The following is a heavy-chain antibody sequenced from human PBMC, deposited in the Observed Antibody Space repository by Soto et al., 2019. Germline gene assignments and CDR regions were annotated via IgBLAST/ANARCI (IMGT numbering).Heavy chain of an antibody. J-gene: IGHJ4*02. Sequence: VQLVESGGGVVQPGRSLRLSCAASGFTFSSYGMHWVRQAPGKGLEWVAVIWYDGSNKYYADSVKGRFTISRDNSKNTLYLQMNSLRAEDTAVYYCARDGVDYYDSSGYYSVWGQGTLVTVSS. V-gene: IGHV3-33*01. CDR2: IWYDGSNK. CDR1: GFTFSSYG. CDR3: ARDGVDYYDSSGYYSV. D-gene: IGHD3-22*01.